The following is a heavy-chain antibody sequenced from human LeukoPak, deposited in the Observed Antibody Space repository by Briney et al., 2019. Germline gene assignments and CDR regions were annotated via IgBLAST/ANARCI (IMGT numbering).Heavy chain of an antibody. V-gene: IGHV1-46*01. D-gene: IGHD6-19*01. CDR1: GYTFANYY. J-gene: IGHJ4*02. Sequence: GASVKVSYKSSGYTFANYYLHWVRQAPGQGLEWMGIINPVGGSTTYTQKFQGRVTMTRDTSTSTIYMDLSSLRSEDTAVYYCARGGSLAAAPHLYYFDYWGQGSLVTVSS. CDR2: INPVGGST. CDR3: ARGGSLAAAPHLYYFDY.